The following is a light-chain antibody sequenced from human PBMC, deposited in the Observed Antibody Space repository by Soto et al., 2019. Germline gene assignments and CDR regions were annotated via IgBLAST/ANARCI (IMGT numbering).Light chain of an antibody. J-gene: IGKJ1*01. CDR2: GAS. CDR3: QQCGTSAWT. CDR1: QSVSSSY. Sequence: EIVLTQSPGTLSLSPGERVTLSCSASQSVSSSYLAWYQQKPGQAPRLLIYGASSRATGIPDRFSGSGSGTDFTLTISRLEPEDFAVYYCQQCGTSAWTFGQGTKVDI. V-gene: IGKV3-20*01.